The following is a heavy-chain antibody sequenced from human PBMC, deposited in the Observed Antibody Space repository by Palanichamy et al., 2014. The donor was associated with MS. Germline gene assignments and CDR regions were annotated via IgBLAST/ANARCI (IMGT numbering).Heavy chain of an antibody. CDR3: ARAGGYNFVSRWYFDL. CDR2: TWDSGNM. D-gene: IGHD5-24*01. J-gene: IGHJ2*01. V-gene: IGHV4-39*07. Sequence: STWDSGNMYYNPSLKSRVSISVDTSKNHFSLKLSSVTAADTAVYYCARAGGYNFVSRWYFDLWGRGTLVSVSS.